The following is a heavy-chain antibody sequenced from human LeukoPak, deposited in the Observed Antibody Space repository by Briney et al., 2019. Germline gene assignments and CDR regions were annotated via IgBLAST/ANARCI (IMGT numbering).Heavy chain of an antibody. V-gene: IGHV4-59*01. CDR2: IYYSGST. CDR1: GGSISSYY. J-gene: IGHJ4*02. CDR3: ARARRGGLRYFDTHGILDY. Sequence: SETLSLTCTVSGGSISSYYWSWIRQPPGKGLEWIGYIYYSGSTNYNPSLKSRVTISVDTSKNQFSLKLSSVTAADTAVYYCARARRGGLRYFDTHGILDYWGQGTLVTVSS. D-gene: IGHD3-9*01.